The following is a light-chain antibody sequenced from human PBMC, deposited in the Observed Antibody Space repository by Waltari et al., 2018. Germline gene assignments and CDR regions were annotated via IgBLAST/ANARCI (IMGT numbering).Light chain of an antibody. CDR1: SSDVGSYNL. Sequence: QCALIQPASVSGSPGQSITISCTGTSSDVGSYNLVSWYQQHPGKAPKLMIYEASKRPSGVSNRFSGSKSGNTASLTISGLQAEDEADYYCSSYAGNCNLVVFGGGTKLTVL. CDR3: SSYAGNCNLVV. V-gene: IGLV2-23*01. J-gene: IGLJ2*01. CDR2: EAS.